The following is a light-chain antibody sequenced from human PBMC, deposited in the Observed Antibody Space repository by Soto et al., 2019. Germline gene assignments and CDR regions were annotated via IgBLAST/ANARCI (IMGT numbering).Light chain of an antibody. CDR1: RSDIGSNS. J-gene: IGLJ1*01. CDR3: AAWDDSLTGPV. CDR2: NNN. Sequence: QSGLTQPPSASGTPGQTVVISCSGSRSDIGSNSVNWYQHLPGTAPKLLIYNNNQRPSGVPDRFSGSKSGTSASLAISGLQSEDEADYYCAAWDDSLTGPVFGTGTRSPS. V-gene: IGLV1-44*01.